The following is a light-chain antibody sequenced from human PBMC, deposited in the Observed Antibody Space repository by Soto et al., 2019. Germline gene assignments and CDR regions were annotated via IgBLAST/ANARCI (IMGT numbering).Light chain of an antibody. CDR3: SSYTSSSTHVV. Sequence: QSVLTQPASVSGSPGQSITISCTGTSSDVGGYNYVSWYQQHPGKAPKLRIYEVSNRPSGVSNRFSGSKSGNTASLTISGLQAEDEADYYCSSYTSSSTHVVFGGGTQLTVL. CDR1: SSDVGGYNY. CDR2: EVS. V-gene: IGLV2-14*01. J-gene: IGLJ2*01.